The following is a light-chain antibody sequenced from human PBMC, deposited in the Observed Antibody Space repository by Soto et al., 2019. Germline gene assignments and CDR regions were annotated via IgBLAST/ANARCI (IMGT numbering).Light chain of an antibody. J-gene: IGKJ4*01. CDR1: QSVGSY. CDR2: VVS. Sequence: IVLTQSPATLSLSLGERATLSCRASQSVGSYLGGYQQKAGQAPRLLMSVVSRRATGIPARFSGSGSGTDFSLNIGSVEREDAGVFFWQQRVTGVFFGGGTKVEIK. V-gene: IGKV3-11*01. CDR3: QQRVTGVF.